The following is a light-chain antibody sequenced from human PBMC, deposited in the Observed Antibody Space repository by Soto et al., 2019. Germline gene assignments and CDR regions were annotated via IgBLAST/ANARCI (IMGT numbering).Light chain of an antibody. V-gene: IGKV3-15*01. CDR1: QSVSRN. Sequence: EIVMTQSPATLSVSPGERVTLSCRASQSVSRNLAWYQQKFGQAPRLLIYGASTRATGIPARFSGSGSGTEFTLTISSLQSEDFGVYYCQQYKNWPRITFGQGTRLEIK. J-gene: IGKJ5*01. CDR3: QQYKNWPRIT. CDR2: GAS.